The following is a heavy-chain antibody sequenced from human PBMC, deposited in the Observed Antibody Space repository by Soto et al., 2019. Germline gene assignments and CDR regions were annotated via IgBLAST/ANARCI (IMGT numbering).Heavy chain of an antibody. CDR1: GGSISSSSYY. J-gene: IGHJ6*02. V-gene: IGHV4-39*01. Sequence: LTCTVSGGSISSSSYYWGWIRQPPGKGLEWIGSIYYSGSTYYNPSLKSRVTISVDTSKNQFSLKLSSVTAADTAVYYCARSERYCTNGVCFMDVWGQGTTVTVSS. CDR3: ARSERYCTNGVCFMDV. D-gene: IGHD2-8*01. CDR2: IYYSGST.